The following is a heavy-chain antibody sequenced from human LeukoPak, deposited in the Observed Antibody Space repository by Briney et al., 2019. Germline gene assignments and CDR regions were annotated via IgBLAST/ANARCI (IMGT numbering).Heavy chain of an antibody. V-gene: IGHV4-59*01. D-gene: IGHD5-18*01. CDR3: ARHSYGYGFDY. CDR2: IYYSGST. J-gene: IGHJ4*02. CDR1: GGSISSYY. Sequence: PSETLSLTCTVSGGSISSYYWSWIREPPGKGLEWIGYIYYSGSTNYNPSLKSRVTISVDTSKNQFPRKRRSVTAADTDAYYCARHSYGYGFDYGGRASLVTVSS.